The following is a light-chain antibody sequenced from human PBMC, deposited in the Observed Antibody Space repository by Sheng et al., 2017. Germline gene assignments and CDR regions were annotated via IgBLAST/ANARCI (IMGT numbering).Light chain of an antibody. CDR1: QGIRNY. CDR3: LQHNSYPWT. J-gene: IGKJ1*01. V-gene: IGKV1-27*01. CDR2: AAS. Sequence: DIQMTQSPSSLSASVGDRVTITCRASQGIRNYLAWYQQKPGKVPKLLIYAASTLQSGVPSRFSGSGSGTDFTLTISSLQPEDFATYYCLQHNSYPWTFGQGTKVEIK.